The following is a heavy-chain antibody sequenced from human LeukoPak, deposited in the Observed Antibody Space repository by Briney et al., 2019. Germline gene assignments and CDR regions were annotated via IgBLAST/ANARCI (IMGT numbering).Heavy chain of an antibody. CDR3: AREGGSGSYSLYYYGMDV. CDR2: GNS. D-gene: IGHD3-10*01. V-gene: IGHV4-31*02. Sequence: GNSFYNPSLKGRVTISVDTSNNHFSLQLNSVTAADTAVYYCAREGGSGSYSLYYYGMDVWGQGTTVTVSS. J-gene: IGHJ6*02.